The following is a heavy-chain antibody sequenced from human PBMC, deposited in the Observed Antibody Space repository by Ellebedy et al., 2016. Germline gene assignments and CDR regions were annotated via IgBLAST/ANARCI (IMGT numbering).Heavy chain of an antibody. Sequence: GGSLRLXCAASGFIVSRNYMSWVRQAPGKGLEWVSIISTGGSTFYADSVKGRFSISRDNSKNTLFLQMTSLTLEDTAVYYCARVWTPSSGRQRAMDYWGQGTLVTVSS. J-gene: IGHJ4*02. V-gene: IGHV3-53*01. CDR2: ISTGGST. CDR1: GFIVSRNY. CDR3: ARVWTPSSGRQRAMDY. D-gene: IGHD3-22*01.